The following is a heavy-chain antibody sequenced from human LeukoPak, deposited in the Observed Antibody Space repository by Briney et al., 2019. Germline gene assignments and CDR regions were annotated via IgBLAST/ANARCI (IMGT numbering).Heavy chain of an antibody. V-gene: IGHV4-34*01. CDR2: INHSGST. CDR3: AVEAAAGTPFDY. CDR1: GGSFSGYY. J-gene: IGHJ4*02. D-gene: IGHD6-13*01. Sequence: SETLSLXCAVYGGSFSGYYWSWIRQPPGKGLEWIGEINHSGSTNYNPSLKSRVTISVDTSKNQFSLKLSSVTAADTAVYYCAVEAAAGTPFDYWGQGTLVTVSS.